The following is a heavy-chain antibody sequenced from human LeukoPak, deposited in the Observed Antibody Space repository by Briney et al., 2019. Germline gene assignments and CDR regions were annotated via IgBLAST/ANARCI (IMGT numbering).Heavy chain of an antibody. J-gene: IGHJ4*02. CDR3: AREGGGNTVTSHYFDY. Sequence: PGGSLRLSCAASGFTFSSYWMSWVRQAPGKGLEWVANIKQDGSEKYYVDSVKGRFTISRDNAKNSLYLQMNSLRAEDTAVYYCAREGGGNTVTSHYFDYWGQGTLVTVSS. V-gene: IGHV3-7*01. D-gene: IGHD4-11*01. CDR1: GFTFSSYW. CDR2: IKQDGSEK.